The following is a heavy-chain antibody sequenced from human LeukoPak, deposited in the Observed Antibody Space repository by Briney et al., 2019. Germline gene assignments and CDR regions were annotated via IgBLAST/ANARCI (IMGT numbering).Heavy chain of an antibody. CDR1: GFSFTTYE. CDR3: ARVSGWSDY. J-gene: IGHJ4*02. V-gene: IGHV3-48*03. CDR2: ISSSGDRT. D-gene: IGHD6-19*01. Sequence: GGSLRLSCAASGFSFTTYEMTWVRQAPGRGLEWVSYISSSGDRTYYADSVKGRFTISRDNAKNLLYLQMNSLRAEDTAVYYCARVSGWSDYWGQGALVTVSS.